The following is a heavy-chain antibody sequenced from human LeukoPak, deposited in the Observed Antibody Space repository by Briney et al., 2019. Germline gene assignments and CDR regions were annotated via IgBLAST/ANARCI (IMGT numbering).Heavy chain of an antibody. V-gene: IGHV4-34*01. J-gene: IGHJ6*03. D-gene: IGHD3-9*01. Sequence: PSETLSLTCAVYGGSFSGYYWSWIRQPPGKGLEWIGEINHSGSTNYNPSLKSRVTISVDTSKNQFSLKLSSVTAADTAVYYCARVNYDILTGYPYYYYYIDVWGKGTTVTVSS. CDR1: GGSFSGYY. CDR3: ARVNYDILTGYPYYYYYIDV. CDR2: INHSGST.